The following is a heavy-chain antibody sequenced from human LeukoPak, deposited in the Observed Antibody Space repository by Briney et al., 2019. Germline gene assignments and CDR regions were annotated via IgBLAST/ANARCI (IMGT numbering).Heavy chain of an antibody. CDR3: ARARGYCSSTSCPGEYYFDY. V-gene: IGHV3-23*01. J-gene: IGHJ4*02. D-gene: IGHD2-2*01. CDR1: GFTFSSYA. Sequence: GGSLRLSCAASGFTFSSYAMSWVRQAPGKGLEWVSAISGSGGSTYYADSVKGRFTISRDNAKNSLYLQMNSLRAEDTAVYYCARARGYCSSTSCPGEYYFDYWGQGTLVTVSS. CDR2: ISGSGGST.